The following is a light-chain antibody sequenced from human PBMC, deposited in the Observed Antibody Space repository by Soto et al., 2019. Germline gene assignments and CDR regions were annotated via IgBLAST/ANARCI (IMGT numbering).Light chain of an antibody. CDR1: TYGFETYNQ. J-gene: IGLJ1*01. Sequence: QSVLTQPASISGSPGQSITISCSGTTYGFETYNQVSWYQQHPGKAPKILIYEGSKRPSGVSNRFSGSKSGNTASLTISGLQAEDEADYFCSSYVGDSADAFGTGTKLTVL. CDR2: EGS. V-gene: IGLV2-23*01. CDR3: SSYVGDSADA.